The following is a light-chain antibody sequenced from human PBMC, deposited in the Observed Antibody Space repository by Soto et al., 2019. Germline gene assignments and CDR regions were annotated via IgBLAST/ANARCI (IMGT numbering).Light chain of an antibody. CDR1: RSDVGGYNY. J-gene: IGLJ1*01. CDR3: CSYAGTPYV. CDR2: GVS. V-gene: IGLV2-11*01. Sequence: QSALTPPRSVSASPGQSVTISCTGTRSDVGGYNYVSWYQHHPGKAPKLMIYGVSARPSGVPDRFSGSKSGNTASLTISGLQAEDEADYYCCSYAGTPYVFGTGTKVTVL.